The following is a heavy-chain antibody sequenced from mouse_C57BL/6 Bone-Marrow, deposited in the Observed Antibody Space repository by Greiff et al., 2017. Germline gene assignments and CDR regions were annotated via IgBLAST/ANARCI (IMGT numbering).Heavy chain of an antibody. CDR1: GYSFTGYY. Sequence: EVQLQQSGPELVKPGTSVKISCKASGYSFTGYYMNWVKQSPEKSLEWIGEINPNTGGTTYNQNLKAKATLTVDKSSSTAYMQLKSLTSEDSAVYYCARRGSPYWYFDVWGTGTTDTVSS. V-gene: IGHV1-42*01. J-gene: IGHJ1*03. CDR3: ARRGSPYWYFDV. CDR2: INPNTGGT.